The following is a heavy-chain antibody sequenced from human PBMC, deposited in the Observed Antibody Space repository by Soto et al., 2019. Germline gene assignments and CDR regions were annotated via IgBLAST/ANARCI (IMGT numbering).Heavy chain of an antibody. CDR1: GGTFSSYA. Sequence: QVQLVQSGAEVKKPGSSVKVSCKASGGTFSSYAISWVRQAPGQGLEWMGGIIPIFGTANYAQKFQGRVTITADESTSTAYMELSSLRSEDTAVYYCARSRPSGGEYDSSGHHDYWGQGTLVTVSS. CDR3: ARSRPSGGEYDSSGHHDY. V-gene: IGHV1-69*12. D-gene: IGHD3-22*01. CDR2: IIPIFGTA. J-gene: IGHJ4*02.